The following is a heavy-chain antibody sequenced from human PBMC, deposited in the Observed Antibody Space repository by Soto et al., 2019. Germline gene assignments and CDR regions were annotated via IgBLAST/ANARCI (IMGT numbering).Heavy chain of an antibody. CDR3: ARAPVGLDTISYFDY. Sequence: SETLSLTCTVSGDSVSSVGFHWAWLRRPPGKGLEWIGYIYNGGSTYYRPSLESRMHMSLDATRSHYSLRLTSVTAADTAVYFCARAPVGLDTISYFDYWGQGKLVTVSS. D-gene: IGHD3-3*01. CDR2: IYNGGST. J-gene: IGHJ4*02. CDR1: GDSVSSVGFH. V-gene: IGHV4-30-4*01.